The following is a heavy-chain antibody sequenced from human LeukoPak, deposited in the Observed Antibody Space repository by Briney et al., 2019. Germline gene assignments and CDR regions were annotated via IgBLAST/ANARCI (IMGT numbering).Heavy chain of an antibody. V-gene: IGHV1-69*01. D-gene: IGHD3-9*01. CDR2: IIPIFGTA. CDR1: GGTFSSYA. CDR3: ARELFYDMLTAD. J-gene: IGHJ4*02. Sequence: GSSMKVSCKASGGTFSSYAISWVRQAPGQGLEWMGGIIPIFGTANYAQKFQGRVTITADESTSTAYMELSSLRSEDTAVYYCARELFYDMLTADWGQGTLVTVSS.